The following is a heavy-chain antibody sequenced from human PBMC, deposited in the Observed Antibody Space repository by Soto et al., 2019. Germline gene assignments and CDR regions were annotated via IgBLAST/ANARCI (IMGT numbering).Heavy chain of an antibody. Sequence: EVQLVESGGGLVQPGRSLRLSCAASGFTFDDYAMHWVRQAPGKGLEWVSGISWNSGSIGYADSVKGRFTISRDNAKNSLYLQMNSLRAEDKDLYYCAKGGQLLTEGGGYWGQGTLVTVSS. CDR3: AKGGQLLTEGGGY. D-gene: IGHD2-2*01. J-gene: IGHJ4*02. V-gene: IGHV3-9*01. CDR1: GFTFDDYA. CDR2: ISWNSGSI.